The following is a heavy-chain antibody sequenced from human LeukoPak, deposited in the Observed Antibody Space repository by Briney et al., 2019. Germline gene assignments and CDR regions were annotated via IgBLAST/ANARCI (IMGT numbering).Heavy chain of an antibody. J-gene: IGHJ5*02. D-gene: IGHD6-19*01. CDR1: GGSISSSSYY. Sequence: SETLSLTCTVSGGSISSSSYYWGWIRQPPGKGLEWSGSIYYSGSTYYNPSLKSRVTISVDTSKNQFSLKLSSVTAADTAVYYCARHEYRVAVPGTGWFDPWGQGTLVTVSS. CDR3: ARHEYRVAVPGTGWFDP. V-gene: IGHV4-39*01. CDR2: IYYSGST.